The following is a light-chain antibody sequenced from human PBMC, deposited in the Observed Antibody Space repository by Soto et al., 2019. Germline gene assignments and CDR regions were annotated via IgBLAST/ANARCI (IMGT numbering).Light chain of an antibody. V-gene: IGLV1-47*01. CDR2: RNN. J-gene: IGLJ1*01. Sequence: QSVLTQPPSASGTPGQRVTISCSGSSPNIGSNYVYWYQQLPGTAPKLLIYRNNQRPSGVPDRFSGSKSGTSASLAISGLRSEDEADYYCAAWDDSLSGLYVFGTGTKGTVL. CDR1: SPNIGSNY. CDR3: AAWDDSLSGLYV.